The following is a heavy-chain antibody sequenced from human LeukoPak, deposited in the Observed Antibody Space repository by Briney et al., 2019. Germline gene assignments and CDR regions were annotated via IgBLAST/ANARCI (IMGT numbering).Heavy chain of an antibody. CDR2: INTNGSST. J-gene: IGHJ4*02. D-gene: IGHD5-18*01. CDR1: GFTFSRYW. Sequence: PGGSLRLSCAASGFTFSRYWMHWVRQAPGKGLMWVSHINTNGSSTSYADSVKGRITISRDNAKNTLFLQMDSLRDEDTAVYYCARDTGYSPGLWGQGTLVTVSS. V-gene: IGHV3-74*01. CDR3: ARDTGYSPGL.